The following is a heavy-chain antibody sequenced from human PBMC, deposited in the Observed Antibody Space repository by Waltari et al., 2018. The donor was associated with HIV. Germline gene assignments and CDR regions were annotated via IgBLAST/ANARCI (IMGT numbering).Heavy chain of an antibody. CDR2: IWYDGTKE. CDR3: ARQQLTRGQYYFDF. D-gene: IGHD6-13*01. J-gene: IGHJ4*02. Sequence: VQLVASGGGVVQPGWSLRLPCKGSGCTFSSYVLHWVRQSPGKGLEWLAVIWYDGTKEYYGDSVKGRFTTSRDNSQSTVYLQMSGLRVEDTAEYYCARQQLTRGQYYFDFWGQGTLVTVSS. CDR1: GCTFSSYV. V-gene: IGHV3-33*01.